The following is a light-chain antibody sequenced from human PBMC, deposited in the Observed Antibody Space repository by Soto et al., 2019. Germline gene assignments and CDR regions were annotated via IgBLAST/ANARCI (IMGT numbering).Light chain of an antibody. V-gene: IGKV3-15*01. CDR2: DVS. J-gene: IGKJ5*01. Sequence: DIVVTHSASTLSLSPGEIATLYCGSSQRVSGGFLAWYQQKPGQSPRLLIYDVSIRATGVPARFSGTGSETDFTLTISGLQSEDSAVYFCQQYNNWPFSFGQGTRLEIK. CDR1: QRVSGG. CDR3: QQYNNWPFS.